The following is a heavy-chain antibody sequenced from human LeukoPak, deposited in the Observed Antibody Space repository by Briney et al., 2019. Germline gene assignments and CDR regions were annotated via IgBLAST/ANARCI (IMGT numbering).Heavy chain of an antibody. CDR2: ITGSGDST. J-gene: IGHJ5*02. Sequence: SGGSLRLSCAASGFTFSSYGMSWVRQAPGKGLEWVSAITGSGDSTYYADSVKGRFTISRDNSKNTLYLQMNSLRAEDTAVYYCAKESFDFWSGYYLHWFDPWGQGTLVTVSS. V-gene: IGHV3-23*01. D-gene: IGHD3-3*01. CDR3: AKESFDFWSGYYLHWFDP. CDR1: GFTFSSYG.